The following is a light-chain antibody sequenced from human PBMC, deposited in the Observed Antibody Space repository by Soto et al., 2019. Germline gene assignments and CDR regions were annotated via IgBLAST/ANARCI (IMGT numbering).Light chain of an antibody. CDR2: DAS. CDR1: QSVGNY. Sequence: EIVLTQSPATLSLSRGERATLSCRASQSVGNYLVWYQQKPGQAPRLLIYDASNRATDIPARFSGSGSGTDFTLTISSLESEDSAVYYCQQRSIWPPLTFGGGTKVEIK. J-gene: IGKJ4*01. V-gene: IGKV3-11*01. CDR3: QQRSIWPPLT.